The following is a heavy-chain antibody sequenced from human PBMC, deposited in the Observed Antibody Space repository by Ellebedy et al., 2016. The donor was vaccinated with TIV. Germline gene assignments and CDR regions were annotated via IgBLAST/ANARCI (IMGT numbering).Heavy chain of an antibody. V-gene: IGHV4-34*01. Sequence: SETLSLTXAVYGGSLSGYYWSWIRQPPGKGLEWIGEINHSGGTNYNPSLKSRVTISVDTSKNQFSLKLSSVTAADTAVYYCARGGGSGRYDHFDYWGQGTLVTVSS. CDR1: GGSLSGYY. D-gene: IGHD3-10*01. CDR3: ARGGGSGRYDHFDY. J-gene: IGHJ4*02. CDR2: INHSGGT.